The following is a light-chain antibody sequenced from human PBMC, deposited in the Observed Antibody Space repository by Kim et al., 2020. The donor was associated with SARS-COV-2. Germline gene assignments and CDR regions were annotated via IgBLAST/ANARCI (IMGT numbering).Light chain of an antibody. CDR1: SNIVGNQG. V-gene: IGLV10-54*02. CDR2: RNN. Sequence: QTATLTCTGNSNIVGNQGAAWLQQHQGHPPKLLSYRNNNRPSGISERFSASRSGNTASLTITGLQPEDEADYYCSALDSSLSAPVVFGGGTKLTVL. J-gene: IGLJ2*01. CDR3: SALDSSLSAPVV.